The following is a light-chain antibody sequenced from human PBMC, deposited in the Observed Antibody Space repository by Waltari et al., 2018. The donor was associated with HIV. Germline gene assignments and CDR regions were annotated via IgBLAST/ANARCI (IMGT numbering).Light chain of an antibody. V-gene: IGLV2-11*01. CDR2: DVN. J-gene: IGLJ3*02. CDR3: CSYAGRDTLVWV. CDR1: SSHLGSYEY. Sequence: QSALTQPRSVSGSPGQSATLSCTGTSSHLGSYEYVSWSHQYPRPAPKLMMFDVNKRPSGVPDRFSGSKSGNTASLTISGLQADDGADYYCCSYAGRDTLVWVFGGGTKLTVL.